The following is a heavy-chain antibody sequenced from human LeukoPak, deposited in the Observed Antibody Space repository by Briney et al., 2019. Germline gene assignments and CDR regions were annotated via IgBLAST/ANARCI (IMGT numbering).Heavy chain of an antibody. J-gene: IGHJ4*02. V-gene: IGHV4-59*01. Sequence: SETLSLTCTVSGRSISSYYWSWIRQPPGKGMEWNGYIYYSGSTNYNPTLKSRVTISVDTSKNQFSLKLSSVTAADTAVYYCARVGGRSGYYWFDYWGQGTLVTVSS. CDR1: GRSISSYY. D-gene: IGHD3-22*01. CDR2: IYYSGST. CDR3: ARVGGRSGYYWFDY.